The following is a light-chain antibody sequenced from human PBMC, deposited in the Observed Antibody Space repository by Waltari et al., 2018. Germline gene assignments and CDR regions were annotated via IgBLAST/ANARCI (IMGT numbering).Light chain of an antibody. Sequence: DVQMTQSPSTLSASVGDRVTIPCRASYSISGWLAWYQQKPGKPPKLLIYDASILQSGVPSRFRGSGTGTDFTLTISSLQPYDFAIYYCQHYNTYSRTFGQGTKVEIK. CDR3: QHYNTYSRT. J-gene: IGKJ1*01. V-gene: IGKV1-5*01. CDR1: YSISGW. CDR2: DAS.